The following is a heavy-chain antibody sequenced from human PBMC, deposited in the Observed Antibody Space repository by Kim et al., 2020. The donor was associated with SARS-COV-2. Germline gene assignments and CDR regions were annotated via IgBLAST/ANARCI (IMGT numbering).Heavy chain of an antibody. J-gene: IGHJ6*02. V-gene: IGHV3-11*06. Sequence: GGSLRLSCAASGFTFSDYYMSWIRQAPGKGLEWVSYISSSSSYTNYADSVKGRFTISRDNAKNSLYLQMNSLRAEDTAVYYCARDLSTREWGSSWSYYYYGMDVWGQGTTVTVSS. CDR2: ISSSSSYT. CDR3: ARDLSTREWGSSWSYYYYGMDV. D-gene: IGHD6-13*01. CDR1: GFTFSDYY.